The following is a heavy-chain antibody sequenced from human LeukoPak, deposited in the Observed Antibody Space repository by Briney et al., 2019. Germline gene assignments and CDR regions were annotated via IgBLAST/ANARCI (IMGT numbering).Heavy chain of an antibody. CDR2: ISGIGAGT. J-gene: IGHJ5*01. V-gene: IGHV3-23*01. CDR1: GFTFSTYT. D-gene: IGHD3-9*01. CDR3: AQSGNFDWFDY. Sequence: GGSLRLSCAASGFTFSTYTMSWVRQAPGKGLERVSAISGIGAGTYYTDSVKGRFTISRDNSNNTLFLQMNSLRAEDTAGYYCAQSGNFDWFDYWGQGTLVTASS.